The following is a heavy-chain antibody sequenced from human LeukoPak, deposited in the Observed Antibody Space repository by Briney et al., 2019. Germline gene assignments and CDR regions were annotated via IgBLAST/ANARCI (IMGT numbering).Heavy chain of an antibody. Sequence: ASVKVSCKASGYTFTSYDINWVRQATGQGLDGMGWMNPNSGNTGYAQKFQGRVTMTRNTSISTAYMELSSLRSEDTAVYYCARAFYYDSSGYYYHFDYWGQGTLVTVSS. CDR1: GYTFTSYD. CDR3: ARAFYYDSSGYYYHFDY. CDR2: MNPNSGNT. V-gene: IGHV1-8*01. D-gene: IGHD3-22*01. J-gene: IGHJ4*02.